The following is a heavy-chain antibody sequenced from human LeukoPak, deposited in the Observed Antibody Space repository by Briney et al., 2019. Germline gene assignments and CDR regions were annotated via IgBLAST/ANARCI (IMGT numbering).Heavy chain of an antibody. CDR3: AREDGDYFDY. D-gene: IGHD4-17*01. J-gene: IGHJ4*02. Sequence: SVKGRFTISRDNAKNSMFLQMNGLRAEDTAVYYCAREDGDYFDYWGQGTLVTVSS. V-gene: IGHV3-11*04.